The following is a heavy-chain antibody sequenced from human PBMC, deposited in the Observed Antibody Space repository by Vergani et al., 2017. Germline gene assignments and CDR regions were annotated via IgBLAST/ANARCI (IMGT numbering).Heavy chain of an antibody. Sequence: QLQLQESGPGLVKPSQTLSLTCTVSGGSITSSGYYWGWIRQPPGKGLEWIGSIYYSGSTYYNPSLRSRLTISVDASKNQFSLKLSSVTAPASAVYYCATGGAFGDSRWGQGTLVTVSS. CDR1: GGSITSSGYY. D-gene: IGHD4-17*01. V-gene: IGHV4-39*01. CDR2: IYYSGST. J-gene: IGHJ4*02. CDR3: ATGGAFGDSR.